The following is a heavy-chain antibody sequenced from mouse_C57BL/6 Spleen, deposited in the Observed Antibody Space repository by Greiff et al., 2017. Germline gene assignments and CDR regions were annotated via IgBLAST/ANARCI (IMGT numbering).Heavy chain of an antibody. J-gene: IGHJ4*01. CDR1: GYTFTSYT. CDR3: ARRGDDYDVNYYAMDY. Sequence: QVQLQQSGAELARPGASVKMSCKASGYTFTSYTMHWVKQRPGQGLEWIGYINPSSGYTKSNQKFKDKATLTADKSSSTAYMQLSSLTSEDSAVYYCARRGDDYDVNYYAMDYWGQGTSVTVSS. CDR2: INPSSGYT. D-gene: IGHD2-4*01. V-gene: IGHV1-4*01.